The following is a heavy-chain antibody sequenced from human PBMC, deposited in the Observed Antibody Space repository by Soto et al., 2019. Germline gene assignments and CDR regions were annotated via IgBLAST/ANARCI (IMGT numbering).Heavy chain of an antibody. V-gene: IGHV2-5*01. Sequence: QITLKESGPTLVKPTQTLTLTCTFSGFSLTTSGVSVGWIRQPPGKALEWVAFIYWNDDKLYSPSLKSRLTIPKDNSKKQLALTMTNMDPVDTATYYCAYRVGSRGSFDYWGPGTRVTVSS. CDR1: GFSLTTSGVS. CDR2: IYWNDDK. CDR3: AYRVGSRGSFDY. D-gene: IGHD6-25*01. J-gene: IGHJ4*02.